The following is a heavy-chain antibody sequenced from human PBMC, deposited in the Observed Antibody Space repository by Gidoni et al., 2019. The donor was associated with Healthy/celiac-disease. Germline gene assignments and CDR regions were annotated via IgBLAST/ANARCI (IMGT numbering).Heavy chain of an antibody. J-gene: IGHJ3*02. D-gene: IGHD5-12*01. CDR3: ARELGYDIVATISHAFDI. Sequence: EVQLVVSGGGLVKPGGSLGLSCAASGFTFSSYSMNWVRQAPGKWLEWVSSISSSSSYIYYADSVKGRFTISRDNAKNSLYLQMNSLRAEDTAVYYCARELGYDIVATISHAFDIWGQGTMVTVSS. V-gene: IGHV3-21*01. CDR1: GFTFSSYS. CDR2: ISSSSSYI.